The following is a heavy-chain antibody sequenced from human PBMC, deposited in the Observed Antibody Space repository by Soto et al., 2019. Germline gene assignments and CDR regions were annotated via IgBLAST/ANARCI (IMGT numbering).Heavy chain of an antibody. J-gene: IGHJ4*02. CDR2: IYSGGST. Sequence: PGGSLRLSCAASWFTVSSNYMSWVRQAPGKGLEWVSVIYSGGSTYYADSVKGRFTISRDNSKNTLYLQMNSLRAEDTAVYYCAKDSSGYSFDHWGQGTLVTVSS. CDR3: AKDSSGYSFDH. CDR1: WFTVSSNY. V-gene: IGHV3-53*01. D-gene: IGHD3-22*01.